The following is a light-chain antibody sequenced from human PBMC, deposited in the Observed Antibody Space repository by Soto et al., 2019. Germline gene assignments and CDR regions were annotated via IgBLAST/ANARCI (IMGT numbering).Light chain of an antibody. CDR2: GES. CDR1: QSVSSTY. V-gene: IGKV3-20*01. Sequence: ELVLTQSPGARSLSPGERATLPCRASQSVSSTYLAWSQQKPGQAPRLLIYGESSRATSIPDRFSGSGPGTDFTLTLSRLEPEDFAEYYCQQYRTFGQGTKVDIK. CDR3: QQYRT. J-gene: IGKJ1*01.